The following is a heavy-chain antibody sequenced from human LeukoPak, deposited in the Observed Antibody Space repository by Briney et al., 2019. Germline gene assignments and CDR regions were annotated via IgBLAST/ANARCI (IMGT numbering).Heavy chain of an antibody. CDR3: AISGEVYYYYGMDV. CDR2: ISSSGSTI. J-gene: IGHJ6*02. CDR1: GFTFSSYE. V-gene: IGHV3-48*03. Sequence: PGGSLRLSCAASGFTFSSYEMNWVRQAPGKGLEWVSYISSSGSTIYYADSVKGRFTISRDNAKNSLYLQMNSLRAEDTAVYYCAISGEVYYYYGMDVWGQGTTVTVSS. D-gene: IGHD7-27*01.